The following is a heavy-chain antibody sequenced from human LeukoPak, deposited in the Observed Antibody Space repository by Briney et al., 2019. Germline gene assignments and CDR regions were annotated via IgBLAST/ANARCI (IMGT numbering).Heavy chain of an antibody. CDR1: GGSFSGYY. CDR3: ARFTYYYGSGSSSFDC. V-gene: IGHV4-34*01. Sequence: SETLSLTCAVYGGSFSGYYWSWIRQPPGKGLEWIGEINHSGSTNYNPSLKSRVTISVDTSKNQFSLKLSSVTAADTAVYYCARFTYYYGSGSSSFDCWGQGTLVTVSS. J-gene: IGHJ4*02. CDR2: INHSGST. D-gene: IGHD3-10*01.